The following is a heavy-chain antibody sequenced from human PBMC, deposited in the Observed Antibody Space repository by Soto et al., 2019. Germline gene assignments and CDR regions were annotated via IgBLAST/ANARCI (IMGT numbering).Heavy chain of an antibody. D-gene: IGHD3-3*01. CDR2: ISWDGGST. CDR3: AKDTTRKLRGSYYDFWSGYLVQDYYYGMDV. V-gene: IGHV3-43*01. J-gene: IGHJ6*02. Sequence: GGSLRLSCVASGFSFSSYTMHWVRQAPGKGLEWVSLISWDGGSTYYADSVKGRFTISRDNSKNSLYLQMNSLRTEDTALYYCAKDTTRKLRGSYYDFWSGYLVQDYYYGMDVWGQGTTVTVS. CDR1: GFSFSSYT.